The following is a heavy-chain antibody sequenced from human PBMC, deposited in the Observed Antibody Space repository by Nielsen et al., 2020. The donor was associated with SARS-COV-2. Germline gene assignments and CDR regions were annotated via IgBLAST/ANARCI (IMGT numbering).Heavy chain of an antibody. V-gene: IGHV3-53*04. J-gene: IGHJ2*01. CDR2: IYRGGGT. CDR3: ARDRTTATSATWAFDV. D-gene: IGHD1/OR15-1a*01. Sequence: GESLKISCAASGFTFSSYWMSWVRQAPGKGLEWVSTIYRGGGTYYLDSVRGRFTISRQNSRNTVYLQMNSLTREDAAVYFCARDRTTATSATWAFDVWGRGTQVTVSS. CDR1: GFTFSSYW.